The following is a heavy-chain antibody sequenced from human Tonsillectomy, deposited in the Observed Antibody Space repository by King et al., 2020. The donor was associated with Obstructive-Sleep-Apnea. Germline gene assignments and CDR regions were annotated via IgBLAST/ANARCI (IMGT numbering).Heavy chain of an antibody. D-gene: IGHD2-2*02. V-gene: IGHV4-34*01. CDR2: INHSGST. Sequence: VQLQQWVAGLLKPSETLSLICAVYGGSFSGYYWSWIRQPPGKGLEWIGEINHSGSTNYNPSLKSLVTISVDTSKNQFSLTLSSVTAADTAVYYCARGAFIIVPAAINWFDPWGQGILVTVSS. CDR3: ARGAFIIVPAAINWFDP. J-gene: IGHJ5*02. CDR1: GGSFSGYY.